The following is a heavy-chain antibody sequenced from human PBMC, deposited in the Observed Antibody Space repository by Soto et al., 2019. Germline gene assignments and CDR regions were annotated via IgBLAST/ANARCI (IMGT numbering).Heavy chain of an antibody. CDR1: GFSVSNKY. Sequence: EVQLVESGGGLIQPGGSLRLSCAASGFSVSNKYMTWVRQAPGKGLEWVSTIYARGDTYYAGSVKGRFTISRDNSDNTLYLHMNSLRAEDTAMYYCARERDTTGYILRYWGRGTLVTVSS. CDR2: IYARGDT. V-gene: IGHV3-53*01. CDR3: ARERDTTGYILRY. D-gene: IGHD3-9*01. J-gene: IGHJ4*02.